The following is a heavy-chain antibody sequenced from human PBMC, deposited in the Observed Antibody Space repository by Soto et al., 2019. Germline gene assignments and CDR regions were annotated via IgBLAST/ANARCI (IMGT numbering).Heavy chain of an antibody. J-gene: IGHJ5*02. CDR3: AHGSSELYDFWSGRDLNWFDP. CDR2: IYWDDDK. CDR1: GFSLSTSGVG. V-gene: IGHV2-5*02. Sequence: QITLKESGPTLVKPTQTLTLTCTFSGFSLSTSGVGVGWIRQPPGKALEWLALIYWDDDKRYSPSLKSRLTITKDTSKNQVVLTMTNMDPVDTATYYCAHGSSELYDFWSGRDLNWFDPWGQGTLVTVSS. D-gene: IGHD3-3*01.